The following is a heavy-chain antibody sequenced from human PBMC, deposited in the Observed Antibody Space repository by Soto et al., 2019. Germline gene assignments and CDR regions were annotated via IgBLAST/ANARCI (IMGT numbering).Heavy chain of an antibody. Sequence: GGSLRLSCAASGFTFSSYSMNWVRQAPGKGLEWVAVISYDGSNKYYADSVKGRFTISRDNSKNTLHLQMNSLRAEDTAVYYCARAQDAFDIWGQGTMVTVSS. CDR2: ISYDGSNK. CDR1: GFTFSSYS. V-gene: IGHV3-30*03. J-gene: IGHJ3*02. CDR3: ARAQDAFDI.